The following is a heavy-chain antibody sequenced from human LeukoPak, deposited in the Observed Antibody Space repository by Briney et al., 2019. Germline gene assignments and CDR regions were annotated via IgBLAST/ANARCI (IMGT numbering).Heavy chain of an antibody. CDR1: GFTFSSYE. Sequence: PGGSLSLSCAASGFTFSSYEMNWVRQAPGKGLGWVSFISSSGNTIYYADSVKGRFIISRDNAKNSLYLQMNSLRTEDTAVYYCARERPGEDTFDIWGQGTMVTVSS. D-gene: IGHD7-27*01. CDR3: ARERPGEDTFDI. J-gene: IGHJ3*02. CDR2: ISSSGNTI. V-gene: IGHV3-48*03.